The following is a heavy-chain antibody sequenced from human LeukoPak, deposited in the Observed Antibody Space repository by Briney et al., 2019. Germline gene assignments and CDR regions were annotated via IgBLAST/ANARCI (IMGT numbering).Heavy chain of an antibody. CDR3: ARDVQGLAATNEIPGFDY. CDR2: IIPILGIA. J-gene: IGHJ4*02. CDR1: GYTFTSYA. D-gene: IGHD6-13*01. V-gene: IGHV1-69*04. Sequence: PGASVKVSCKASGYTFTSYAISWVRQAPGQGLGWMGRIIPILGIANYAQKFQGRVTITADKSTSTAYMELSSLRSEDTAVYYCARDVQGLAATNEIPGFDYWGQGTLVTVSS.